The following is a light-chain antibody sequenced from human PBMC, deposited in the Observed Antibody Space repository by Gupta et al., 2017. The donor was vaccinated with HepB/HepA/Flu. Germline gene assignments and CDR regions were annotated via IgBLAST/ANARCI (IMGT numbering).Light chain of an antibody. CDR2: GAN. Sequence: DIQMTQSPSSVSAFVGDRVTITCRASQDVSRWLAWYQQKPGKAPKLLIYGANTLQSGVPSRFSGSGSGTDFTLSINNRQPEDFATYFCQQANTLPLTFGGGTTVEMK. CDR1: QDVSRW. CDR3: QQANTLPLT. V-gene: IGKV1-12*01. J-gene: IGKJ4*01.